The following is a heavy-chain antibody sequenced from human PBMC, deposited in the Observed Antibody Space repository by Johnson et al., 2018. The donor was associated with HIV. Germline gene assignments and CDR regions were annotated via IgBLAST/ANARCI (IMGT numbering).Heavy chain of an antibody. V-gene: IGHV3-64*01. D-gene: IGHD2-15*01. CDR3: ARTTRMVGAFDI. CDR1: GFTFSSYA. J-gene: IGHJ3*02. CDR2: ISSNGGST. Sequence: VQLVESGGGVVQPGRSLRLSCAASGFTFSSYAMHWVRQAPGKGLEYVSAISSNGGSTYYANSVKGRFTISRDNSKNTLYLQMNSLRADDTAVYYCARTTRMVGAFDIWGQGTMVTVSS.